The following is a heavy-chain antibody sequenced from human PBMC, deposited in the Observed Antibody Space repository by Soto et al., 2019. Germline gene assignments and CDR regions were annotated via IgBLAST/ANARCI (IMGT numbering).Heavy chain of an antibody. CDR1: GGTFSSYA. CDR3: VRDRGWSGYYPYYYGMDV. Sequence: SVKVSCKASGGTFSSYAISWVRQAPGQGLEWMGGIIPIFGTANYAQKFQGRVTITADESTSTAYMELSSLRSEDTAVYYCVRDRGWSGYYPYYYGMDVWGQGTTVTVSS. D-gene: IGHD3-3*01. CDR2: IIPIFGTA. V-gene: IGHV1-69*13. J-gene: IGHJ6*02.